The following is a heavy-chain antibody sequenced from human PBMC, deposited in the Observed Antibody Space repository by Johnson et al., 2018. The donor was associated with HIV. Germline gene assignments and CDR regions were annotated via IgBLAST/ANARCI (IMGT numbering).Heavy chain of an antibody. CDR2: IRYDGNSK. V-gene: IGHV3-30*02. J-gene: IGHJ3*02. Sequence: VQLVESGGGLVQPGGSLRLSCAASGFTFNTYGMDWVRQAPGKGLERVAFIRYDGNSKYYIDSVKGRFTVSRDNSKNTLYLQMKSLRPEDTAVYYCAKESKWESRTPHAFDMWGQGTMVTVSS. D-gene: IGHD1-26*01. CDR1: GFTFNTYG. CDR3: AKESKWESRTPHAFDM.